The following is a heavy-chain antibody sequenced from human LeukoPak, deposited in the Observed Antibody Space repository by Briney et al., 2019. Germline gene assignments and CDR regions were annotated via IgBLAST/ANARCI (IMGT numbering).Heavy chain of an antibody. CDR1: GFIVSGTY. CDR2: IYSGGDT. D-gene: IGHD2-2*01. CDR3: ARGSCSNIRCHDAFDI. Sequence: GGSLRLSCAASGFIVSGTYMTWVRQALGKGLECVSVIYSGGDTYYTDSVKGRFSVSRDNSKNTLYLQMNSLRADDTAVYYCARGSCSNIRCHDAFDIWGQGTMVTVSS. J-gene: IGHJ3*02. V-gene: IGHV3-53*01.